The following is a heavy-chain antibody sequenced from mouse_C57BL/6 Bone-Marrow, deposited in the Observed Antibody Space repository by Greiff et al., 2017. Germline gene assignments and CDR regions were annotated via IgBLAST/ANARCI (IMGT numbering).Heavy chain of an antibody. J-gene: IGHJ2*01. CDR1: GYNFTDYY. V-gene: IGHV14-4*01. D-gene: IGHD1-1*02. Sequence: VQLKESGAELVRPGASVKLSCTASGYNFTDYYMHWVKQRPEQGLEWIGGIDPENGDTEYDSKFQGKATLTVDTSSTTAYLQLTSLTSEDAAVYYCISYGGPDYFDYWGQGTTLTVSS. CDR3: ISYGGPDYFDY. CDR2: IDPENGDT.